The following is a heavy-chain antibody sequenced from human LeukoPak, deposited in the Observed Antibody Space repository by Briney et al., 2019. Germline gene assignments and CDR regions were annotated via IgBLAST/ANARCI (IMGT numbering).Heavy chain of an antibody. V-gene: IGHV3-30*01. CDR1: GFTFSSYA. CDR2: ISYDGSNK. CDR3: LTGDDAFDI. J-gene: IGHJ3*02. Sequence: PGRSLRLSCAASGFTFSSYAMHWVRQAPGKGLEWVAVISYDGSNKYYADSVKGRFTTSRDNSKNTLYLQMNSLRAEDTAVYYCLTGDDAFDIWGQGTMVTVSS. D-gene: IGHD7-27*01.